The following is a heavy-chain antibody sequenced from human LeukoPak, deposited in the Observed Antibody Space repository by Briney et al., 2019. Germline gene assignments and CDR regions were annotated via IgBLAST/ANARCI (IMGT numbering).Heavy chain of an antibody. CDR3: ARRERWGYGAFDY. J-gene: IGHJ4*02. V-gene: IGHV4-34*01. CDR1: GGSISSYY. CDR2: IKHSGST. Sequence: PSETLSLTCTVSGGSISSYYWSWIRQPPGKGLEWIGEIKHSGSTNYNPSLKSRVTISVDTSKNQFSLKLSSVTAADTAVYYCARRERWGYGAFDYWGQGTLVTVSS. D-gene: IGHD1-1*01.